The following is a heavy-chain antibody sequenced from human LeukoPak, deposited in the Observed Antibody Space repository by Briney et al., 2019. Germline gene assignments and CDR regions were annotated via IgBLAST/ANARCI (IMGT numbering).Heavy chain of an antibody. Sequence: GGSLRLSCTASGFTFSSYWMHWVRQAPGKGLVWVSRINGDGSSTSYADSEKGRFTISRHNAKNTVYLQMNNLRTEDTAVYYCVSFYETNWGRGTLVTVSS. D-gene: IGHD2-2*01. CDR3: VSFYETN. J-gene: IGHJ4*02. CDR2: INGDGSST. CDR1: GFTFSSYW. V-gene: IGHV3-74*01.